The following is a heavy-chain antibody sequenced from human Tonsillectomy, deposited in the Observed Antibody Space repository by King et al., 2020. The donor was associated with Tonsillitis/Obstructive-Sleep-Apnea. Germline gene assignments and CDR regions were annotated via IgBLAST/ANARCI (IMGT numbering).Heavy chain of an antibody. CDR1: GGSFRGYY. Sequence: VQLQQWGAGLLKPSETLSLNCVVYGGSFRGYYWSWIRQPPGKGLEWIGEINHSGSTDYNPSLKSRVTISVDTSKNQLSLKLSSVTAADTAVYYCARLDYGDPNWYFDLWGRGTLVTVSS. CDR3: ARLDYGDPNWYFDL. CDR2: INHSGST. J-gene: IGHJ2*01. D-gene: IGHD4-17*01. V-gene: IGHV4-34*01.